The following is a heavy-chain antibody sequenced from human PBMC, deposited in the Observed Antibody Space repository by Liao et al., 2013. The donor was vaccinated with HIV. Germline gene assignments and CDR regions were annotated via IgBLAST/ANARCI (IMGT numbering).Heavy chain of an antibody. CDR1: GGSINSYY. CDR2: IKHSGST. Sequence: QVQLQESGPGLVKPSETLSLTCTVSGGSINSYYWSWIRQPPGKGLEWIGEIKHSGSTNYNPSLKSRVTISVDTSMHQFSLKLSSVTAADTAVYYCARTILSITMVRGVICYMDVWGKGTTVTVSS. J-gene: IGHJ6*03. V-gene: IGHV4-59*08. D-gene: IGHD3-10*01. CDR3: ARTILSITMVRGVICYMDV.